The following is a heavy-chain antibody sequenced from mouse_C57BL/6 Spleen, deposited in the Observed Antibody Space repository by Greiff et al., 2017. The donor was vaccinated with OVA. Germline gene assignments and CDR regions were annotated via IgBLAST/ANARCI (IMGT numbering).Heavy chain of an antibody. J-gene: IGHJ3*01. Sequence: VQLQQPGAELVKPGASVKLSCKASGYTFTSYGMHWVKQRPGQGLEWIGMIHPTSGSTNYNEKFKSKATLTVDKSSSTAYMQLSSLASEDSAVYYCASEQGWFAYWGQGTLVTVSA. CDR2: IHPTSGST. V-gene: IGHV1-64*01. CDR1: GYTFTSYG. CDR3: ASEQGWFAY.